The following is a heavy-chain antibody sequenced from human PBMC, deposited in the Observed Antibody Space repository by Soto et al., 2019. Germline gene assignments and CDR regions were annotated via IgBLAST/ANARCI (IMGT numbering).Heavy chain of an antibody. CDR1: GSTFTGYY. Sequence: ASVKVSCKASGSTFTGYYMHWVRQAPGQGLEWMGWINPNSGGTNYAQKFQGRVTMTRDTSISTAYMELSRLRSDDTAVYYCARVMTYSSSSLGLDYWGQGTLVTVSS. J-gene: IGHJ4*02. CDR2: INPNSGGT. D-gene: IGHD6-6*01. V-gene: IGHV1-2*02. CDR3: ARVMTYSSSSLGLDY.